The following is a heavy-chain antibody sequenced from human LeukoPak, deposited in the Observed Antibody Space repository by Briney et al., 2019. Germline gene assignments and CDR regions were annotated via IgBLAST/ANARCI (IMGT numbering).Heavy chain of an antibody. CDR1: GGSFSGYY. CDR2: INHSGST. J-gene: IGHJ5*02. Sequence: SETLSLTCAVYGGSFSGYYWSWIRQPPGKGLEWIGEINHSGSTNYNPSLKSRVTISVDTSKNQISLKLSSVTAADTAVYYCARAGLLWFGELNWFDPWGQGTLVTVSS. CDR3: ARAGLLWFGELNWFDP. D-gene: IGHD3-10*01. V-gene: IGHV4-34*01.